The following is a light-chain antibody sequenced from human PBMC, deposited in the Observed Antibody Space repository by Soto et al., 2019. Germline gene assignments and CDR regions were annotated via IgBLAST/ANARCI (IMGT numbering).Light chain of an antibody. V-gene: IGKV1-5*01. CDR3: QQYKSYLRT. J-gene: IGKJ1*01. Sequence: DIQMTQSPSTVSAYVGDSVTITCRASQSITTWLAWYQQRPGKAPKLLIYAASTLESGVSSRFSGRGSGTEFTLTINSLQPEDFATYYCQQYKSYLRTFGQGTKVDIK. CDR1: QSITTW. CDR2: AAS.